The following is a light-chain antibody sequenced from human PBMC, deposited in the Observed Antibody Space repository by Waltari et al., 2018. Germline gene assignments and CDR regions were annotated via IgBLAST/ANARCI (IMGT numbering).Light chain of an antibody. J-gene: IGLJ3*02. V-gene: IGLV2-8*01. CDR2: DVN. Sequence: QSVLTQPPSASGSPGQSVTISCTGSSSDVGGSNSVSWYQRHPGKAPKLMIYDVNKRPSGVPDRFSGSKSGNTASLTVSGLQVEDEGDYYCGSYADTSTWVFGGGTSLTVL. CDR3: GSYADTSTWV. CDR1: SSDVGGSNS.